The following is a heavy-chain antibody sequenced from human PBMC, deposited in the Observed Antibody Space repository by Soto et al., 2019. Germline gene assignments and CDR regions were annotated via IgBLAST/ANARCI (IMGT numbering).Heavy chain of an antibody. V-gene: IGHV4-4*07. D-gene: IGHD1-26*01. Sequence: PSETLSLTCTVSGGSIYTYSWIWLRQPAGKGLEWIGHIYSSGSANYNPSLKSRVSMSVDTSKNQFSLKLNSVTAADTAVYYCATIVGANDYWGQGALVTVSS. J-gene: IGHJ4*02. CDR3: ATIVGANDY. CDR2: IYSSGSA. CDR1: GGSIYTYS.